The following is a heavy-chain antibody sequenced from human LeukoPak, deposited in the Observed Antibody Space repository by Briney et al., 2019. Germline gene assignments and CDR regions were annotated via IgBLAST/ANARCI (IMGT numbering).Heavy chain of an antibody. D-gene: IGHD3-16*01. J-gene: IGHJ4*02. CDR3: TREGSVAAFGPRRPFDY. Sequence: GGSLRLSCVASGFSFSTYSMDWVRQAPGQGLEYVSAISNNGDSTNYANSVRGSFTISRDNSKNTLYLQMGSLRVEDMAVYYCTREGSVAAFGPRRPFDYWGQGTLVTVSS. V-gene: IGHV3-64*01. CDR1: GFSFSTYS. CDR2: ISNNGDST.